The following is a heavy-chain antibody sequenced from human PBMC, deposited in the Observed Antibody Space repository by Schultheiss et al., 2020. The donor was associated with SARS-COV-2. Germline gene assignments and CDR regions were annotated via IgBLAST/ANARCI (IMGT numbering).Heavy chain of an antibody. Sequence: SETLSLTCAVYGGSFSGYYWSWIRQSPGKGLEWIGEINHSGSTNYNPSLQSRVTISVDTSKNHFSLKLSSVTAADTAVYYCATQYRAGRYFDYWGQGTLVTVSS. CDR2: INHSGST. CDR1: GGSFSGYY. J-gene: IGHJ4*02. V-gene: IGHV4-34*01. CDR3: ATQYRAGRYFDY. D-gene: IGHD5-12*01.